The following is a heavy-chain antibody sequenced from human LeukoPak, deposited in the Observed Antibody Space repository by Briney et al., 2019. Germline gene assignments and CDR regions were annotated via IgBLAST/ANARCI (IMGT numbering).Heavy chain of an antibody. CDR3: ARHAGAVAGVRGDAFDI. J-gene: IGHJ3*02. Sequence: SETLSLTCTVSGGSISSSSYYWGWIRQPPGKGLEWIGSIYYSGSTYYNPSLKSRVTISVDTSKNQFSLKLSSVTAADTAVYYCARHAGAVAGVRGDAFDIWGQGTMVTVSS. CDR1: GGSISSSSYY. CDR2: IYYSGST. V-gene: IGHV4-39*01. D-gene: IGHD6-19*01.